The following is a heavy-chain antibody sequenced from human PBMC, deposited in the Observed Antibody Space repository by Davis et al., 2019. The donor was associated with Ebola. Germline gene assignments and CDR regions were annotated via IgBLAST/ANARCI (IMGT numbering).Heavy chain of an antibody. CDR3: ARVGYSGYVGYYYGMDV. D-gene: IGHD5-12*01. J-gene: IGHJ6*02. V-gene: IGHV1-3*01. CDR1: GYTFTSYA. Sequence: ASVKVSCKASGYTFTSYAMHWVRQAPGQRLEWMGWINAGNGNTKYSQKFQGRVTITRDTSASTAYMELSSLRSEDTAVYYCARVGYSGYVGYYYGMDVWGQGTTVTVS. CDR2: INAGNGNT.